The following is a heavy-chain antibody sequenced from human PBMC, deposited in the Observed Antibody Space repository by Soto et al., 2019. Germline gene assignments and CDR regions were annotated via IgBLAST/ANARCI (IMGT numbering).Heavy chain of an antibody. CDR1: GGSISSGGYS. V-gene: IGHV4-30-2*01. CDR3: ARAMTTVTTIDY. CDR2: IYHSGST. J-gene: IGHJ4*02. Sequence: SVTLSLTFAVSGGSISSGGYSWSWIRQPPGKGLEWIGYIYHSGSTYYNLSLKSRVTISVGRSKNQFSLKLSSVTAADTAVYYCARAMTTVTTIDYWGQGTLVTVSS. D-gene: IGHD4-17*01.